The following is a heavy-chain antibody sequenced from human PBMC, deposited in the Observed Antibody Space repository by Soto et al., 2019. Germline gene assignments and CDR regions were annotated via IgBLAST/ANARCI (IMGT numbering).Heavy chain of an antibody. Sequence: SETLSLTCTVSGGSISSSSYYWGWIRQPPGKGLEWIGSIYYSGSTYYNPSLKSRVTISVDTSKNQFSLKLSSVTAADTAVYYCARHNEMDCSSTSCYAEYYYYYYMDVWGKGTTVTVSS. V-gene: IGHV4-39*01. D-gene: IGHD2-2*01. CDR3: ARHNEMDCSSTSCYAEYYYYYYMDV. J-gene: IGHJ6*03. CDR1: GGSISSSSYY. CDR2: IYYSGST.